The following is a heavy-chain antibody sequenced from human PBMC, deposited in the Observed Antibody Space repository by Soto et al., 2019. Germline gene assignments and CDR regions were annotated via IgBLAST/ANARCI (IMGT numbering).Heavy chain of an antibody. D-gene: IGHD3-10*01. CDR1: GGSMSSSNW. CDR2: IYHSGST. CDR3: AGDYMVRGVMRWFDP. V-gene: IGHV4-4*02. Sequence: SETLSLTCAVSGGSMSSSNWWSWVRQPPGKGLEWIGEIYHSGSTNYNPSLKSRVTISVDKSKNQFSLKLSSVTAADTAVYYCAGDYMVRGVMRWFDPWGQGTLVTVSS. J-gene: IGHJ5*02.